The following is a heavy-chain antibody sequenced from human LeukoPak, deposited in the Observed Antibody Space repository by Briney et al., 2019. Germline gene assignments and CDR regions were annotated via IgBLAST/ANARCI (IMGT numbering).Heavy chain of an antibody. CDR1: GYSFTSYW. J-gene: IGHJ6*02. V-gene: IGHV5-10-1*01. D-gene: IGHD3-9*01. Sequence: GESLKISCKGSGYSFTSYWISWVRQMPGKGLEWMGRIDPSDSYTNYSPSFQGHVTISADKSISTAYLQWSSLKASDTAMYYCASRRYFDWLHSGYYGMEVWGQGTTVTVSS. CDR3: ASRRYFDWLHSGYYGMEV. CDR2: IDPSDSYT.